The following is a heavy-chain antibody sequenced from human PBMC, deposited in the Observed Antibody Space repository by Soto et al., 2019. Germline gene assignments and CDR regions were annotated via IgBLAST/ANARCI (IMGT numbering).Heavy chain of an antibody. D-gene: IGHD3-3*02. CDR2: IYYAGST. V-gene: IGHV4-59*08. Sequence: QLQLQESGPGLVKPSETLSITCTVSGCSFSPNYWSWIRQPPGKGLEWVGYIYYAGSTSYNPSIKSRVTTSPDTSKRQFSLRLCAVSAADTAVYYCARLGAFYQSLDPWGPGTLVTVSS. CDR1: GCSFSPNY. CDR3: ARLGAFYQSLDP. J-gene: IGHJ5*02.